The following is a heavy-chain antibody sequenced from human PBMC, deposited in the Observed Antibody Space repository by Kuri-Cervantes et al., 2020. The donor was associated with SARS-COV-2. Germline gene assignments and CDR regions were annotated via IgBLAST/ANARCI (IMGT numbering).Heavy chain of an antibody. V-gene: IGHV3-30*03. CDR1: GFNFSRSD. CDR2: ISYDGKKK. J-gene: IGHJ4*02. D-gene: IGHD3-10*01. CDR3: ATERDGFHDF. Sequence: GESLKISCSASGFNFSRSDMHWVRQAPGKGLEWVAVISYDGKKKRCMASGKGRFTISRDNSQNTLYLQMQSLRSEDTGMYYCATERDGFHDFWGQGTLVTVSS.